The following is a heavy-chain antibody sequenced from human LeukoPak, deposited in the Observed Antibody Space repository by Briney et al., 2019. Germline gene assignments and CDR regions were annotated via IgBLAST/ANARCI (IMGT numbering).Heavy chain of an antibody. CDR1: GGSISSSSYY. CDR2: IYYSGST. Sequence: SETLSLTCTVSGGSISSSSYYWGWIRQPPGKGLEWIESIYYSGSTYYNPSLKSRVTISVDTSKNQFSLKLSSVTAADTAVYYCAREGSNFDYWGQGTLVTVSS. J-gene: IGHJ4*02. D-gene: IGHD1-26*01. CDR3: AREGSNFDY. V-gene: IGHV4-39*02.